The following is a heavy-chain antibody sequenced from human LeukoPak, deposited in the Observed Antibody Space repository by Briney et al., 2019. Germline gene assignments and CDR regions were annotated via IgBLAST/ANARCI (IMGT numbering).Heavy chain of an antibody. CDR1: GFTFSSFA. D-gene: IGHD2-21*02. Sequence: TGGSLTLSCAASGFTFSSFAMSWDPQAQGMGLEWFSAVSGSGGSTYYAHSVKGRLTIYRDNSKNTLDLKRNRLKAKDTALCYCANLCGGDCYGAFEIWGPGTMVTVSS. J-gene: IGHJ3*02. CDR2: VSGSGGST. V-gene: IGHV3-23*01. CDR3: ANLCGGDCYGAFEI.